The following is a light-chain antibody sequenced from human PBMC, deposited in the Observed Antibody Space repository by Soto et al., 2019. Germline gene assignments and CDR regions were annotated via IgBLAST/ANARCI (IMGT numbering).Light chain of an antibody. Sequence: DIQMTQSPSSLSASVGDRVTITCRESQGIGNNLAWYQQKPRKVPNLLIYAASTLHSGVPSRFSGSGSGTAFTLSISSLQTEEVATYDWPNYDSVPWTVGQGSKV. CDR3: PNYDSVPWT. J-gene: IGKJ1*01. CDR2: AAS. V-gene: IGKV1-27*01. CDR1: QGIGNN.